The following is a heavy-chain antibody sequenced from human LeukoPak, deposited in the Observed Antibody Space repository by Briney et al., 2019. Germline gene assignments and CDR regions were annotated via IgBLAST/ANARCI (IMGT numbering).Heavy chain of an antibody. Sequence: GGSLRLSRAASGFTFSSYEMNWVRQAPGKGLEWVSYISSSGSTIYYADSVKGRFTISRDNAKNSLYLQMNSLRAEDTAVYYCVLAVAAHFDYWGQGTLVTVSS. V-gene: IGHV3-48*03. CDR2: ISSSGSTI. CDR3: VLAVAAHFDY. CDR1: GFTFSSYE. D-gene: IGHD6-19*01. J-gene: IGHJ4*02.